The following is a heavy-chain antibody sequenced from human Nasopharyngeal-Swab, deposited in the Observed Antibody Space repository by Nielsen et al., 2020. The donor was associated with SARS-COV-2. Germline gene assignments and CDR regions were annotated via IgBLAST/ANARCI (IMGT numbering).Heavy chain of an antibody. J-gene: IGHJ4*02. D-gene: IGHD3-3*01. Sequence: VKVSCKASGYTFTSYYMHWVRQAPGQGLEWMGIINPSGGSTSYAQKFQGRVTMTRDTSTSTVYMELSSLRSEDTAVYYCARASYYDFWSGPTLPSDYWGQGTLVTVSS. CDR3: ARASYYDFWSGPTLPSDY. V-gene: IGHV1-46*01. CDR1: GYTFTSYY. CDR2: INPSGGST.